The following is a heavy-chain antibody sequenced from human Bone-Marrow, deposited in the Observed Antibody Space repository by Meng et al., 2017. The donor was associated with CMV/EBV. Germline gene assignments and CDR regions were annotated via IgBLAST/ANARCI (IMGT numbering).Heavy chain of an antibody. Sequence: ASVKVSCKASGYTFTSNYIHWVRQAPGQGLEWMGIIQSSGGGTSYAQKFQGRVTMTRDTSTSTVYMELSSLRSEDTAVYFCARGSESWNGYYPSYGMDVWGQGTTVTVSS. CDR3: ARGSESWNGYYPSYGMDV. V-gene: IGHV1-46*01. CDR2: IQSSGGGT. CDR1: GYTFTSNY. D-gene: IGHD3-3*01. J-gene: IGHJ6*02.